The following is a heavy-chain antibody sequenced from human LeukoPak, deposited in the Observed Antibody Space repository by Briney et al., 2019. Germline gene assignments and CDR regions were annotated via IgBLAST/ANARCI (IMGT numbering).Heavy chain of an antibody. J-gene: IGHJ5*02. CDR3: AKAQYLDSSGWYGVNWFDP. CDR1: GFTFDDYA. Sequence: PGRSLRLSCAASGFTFDDYAMHWVRQAPGKGLEWVSGISWNSGSIGYADSVKGRFTISRDNAKNSLYLQMNSLRAEDTALYYCAKAQYLDSSGWYGVNWFDPWGQGTLVTVPS. D-gene: IGHD6-19*01. V-gene: IGHV3-9*01. CDR2: ISWNSGSI.